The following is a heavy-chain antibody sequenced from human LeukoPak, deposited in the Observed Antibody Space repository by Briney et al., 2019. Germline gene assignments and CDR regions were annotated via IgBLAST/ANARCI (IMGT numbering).Heavy chain of an antibody. J-gene: IGHJ4*02. CDR3: AKRLRSSDWSFDY. CDR2: ISGSGGST. D-gene: IGHD6-19*01. V-gene: IGHV3-23*01. Sequence: GGSLRLSCAASGFTFSSYAMSWVRQAPGKGLEWVSAISGSGGSTYYADSVKDRFTISRDNSKNTLYLQMNSLRAEDTDVYYCAKRLRSSDWSFDYWGQGTLVTVSS. CDR1: GFTFSSYA.